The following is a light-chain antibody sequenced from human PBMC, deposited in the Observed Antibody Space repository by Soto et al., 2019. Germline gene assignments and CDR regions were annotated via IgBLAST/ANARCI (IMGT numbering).Light chain of an antibody. CDR2: AAS. V-gene: IGKV1-8*01. CDR3: QQYHTYPPLT. Sequence: AIRMTQSPSSFSASTGDRVTITCRASQDISSYLAWYQQKPGKAPKVLIYAASTLQSGVPSRFSGSGSRTDFTLTISGLQSEDFATYYCQQYHTYPPLTFGGGTKVEIK. CDR1: QDISSY. J-gene: IGKJ4*01.